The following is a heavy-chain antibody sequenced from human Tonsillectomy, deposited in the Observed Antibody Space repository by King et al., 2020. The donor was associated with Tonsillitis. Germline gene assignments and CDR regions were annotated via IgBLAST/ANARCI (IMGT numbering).Heavy chain of an antibody. CDR3: VRHLHSPFDD. CDR1: GFSFSTST. J-gene: IGHJ4*02. V-gene: IGHV3-30*01. CDR2: IFYDESNK. D-gene: IGHD2-15*01. Sequence: VQLVESGGGVVQPGRSLRLSCAASGFSFSTSTMHWVRQAPGMGLEWVAIIFYDESNKYYADSVTGRFTISRDNSKNTLYLKMNNLPADDTAVYYCVRHLHSPFDDWGQGTLVTVSS.